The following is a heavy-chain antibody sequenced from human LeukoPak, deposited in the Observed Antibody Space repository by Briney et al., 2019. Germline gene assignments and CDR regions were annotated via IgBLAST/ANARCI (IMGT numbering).Heavy chain of an antibody. D-gene: IGHD3-22*01. CDR3: ARTHTDSSGYYLVREPPTLSYYMDV. V-gene: IGHV4-59*12. J-gene: IGHJ6*03. Sequence: SETLSLTCTVSGGSISSYYWSWIRQPPGKGLEWIGYIYYSGSTNYNPSLKSRVTISVDTSKNQFSLKLSSVTAADTAVYYCARTHTDSSGYYLVREPPTLSYYMDVWGKGTTATVSS. CDR1: GGSISSYY. CDR2: IYYSGST.